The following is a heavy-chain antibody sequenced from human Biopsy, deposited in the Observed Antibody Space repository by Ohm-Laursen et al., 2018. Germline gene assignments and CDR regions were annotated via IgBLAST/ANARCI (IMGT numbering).Heavy chain of an antibody. CDR3: ARASAYGVFDV. J-gene: IGHJ3*01. CDR2: IDPNSDDT. Sequence: SVTASCTASGYTFTGHSCHWARQAPGHRLGSVGRIDPNSDDTKYAQKFQGRIAMTTDTSITTAYLEVSSLTSDDAAVYFCARASAYGVFDVWGQGTIVTVSS. CDR1: GYTFTGHS. D-gene: IGHD4/OR15-4a*01. V-gene: IGHV1-2*06.